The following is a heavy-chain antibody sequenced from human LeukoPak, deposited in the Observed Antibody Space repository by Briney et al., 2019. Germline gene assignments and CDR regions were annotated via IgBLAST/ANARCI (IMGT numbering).Heavy chain of an antibody. Sequence: GGSLRLSCAASGFTFSRYAMHWVRQAPGKGLEWVAVISYDGSNKYYADSVKGRFTISRDNSKNTLYLQMNSLRAEDTAVYYCARENSYGPFDYWGQGTLVTVSS. J-gene: IGHJ4*02. V-gene: IGHV3-30-3*01. CDR2: ISYDGSNK. CDR1: GFTFSRYA. D-gene: IGHD5-18*01. CDR3: ARENSYGPFDY.